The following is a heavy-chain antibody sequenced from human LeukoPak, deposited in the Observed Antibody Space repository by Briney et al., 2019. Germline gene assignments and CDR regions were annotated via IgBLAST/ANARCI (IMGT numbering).Heavy chain of an antibody. CDR3: AKPEKGRGYSYGPGSMDV. CDR2: ISSSSSYI. D-gene: IGHD5-18*01. J-gene: IGHJ6*02. CDR1: GFTFSSYS. V-gene: IGHV3-21*01. Sequence: PGGSLRLSCAASGFTFSSYSMNWVRQAPGKGLEWVSSISSSSSYIYYADSVKGRFTISRDNSKNTLYLQMNSLRAEDTAVYYCAKPEKGRGYSYGPGSMDVWGQGTTVTVSS.